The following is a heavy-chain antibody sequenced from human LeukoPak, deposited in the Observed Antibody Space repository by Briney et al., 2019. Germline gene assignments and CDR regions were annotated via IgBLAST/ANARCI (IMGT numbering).Heavy chain of an antibody. J-gene: IGHJ6*02. D-gene: IGHD4-17*01. CDR1: GYTFTSYG. Sequence: ASVKVSCKASGYTFTSYGISWVRRAPGQGLEWMGWISAYNGNTNYAQKLQGRVTMTTDTSTSTAYMELRSLRSDDTAVYYCARDGSATVTTLYYYGMDVWGQGTTVTVSS. CDR3: ARDGSATVTTLYYYGMDV. CDR2: ISAYNGNT. V-gene: IGHV1-18*01.